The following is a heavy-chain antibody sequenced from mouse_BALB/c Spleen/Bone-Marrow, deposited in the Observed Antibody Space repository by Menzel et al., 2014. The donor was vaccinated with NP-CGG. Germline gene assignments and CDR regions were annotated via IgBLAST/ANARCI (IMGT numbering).Heavy chain of an antibody. V-gene: IGHV1-63*01. CDR2: IYPGSGNT. CDR1: GYAFTNYW. CDR3: ARLRGYSQAWFAY. Sequence: VQLQQSGAELVRPGTSVKISRKASGYAFTNYWLGWVKQRPGHGLEWIGDIYPGSGNTYYNEKFKGKATLTADKSSSTAYMRLSSLTSEDSAVYFCARLRGYSQAWFAYWGQGTLVTVSA. J-gene: IGHJ3*01. D-gene: IGHD2-3*01.